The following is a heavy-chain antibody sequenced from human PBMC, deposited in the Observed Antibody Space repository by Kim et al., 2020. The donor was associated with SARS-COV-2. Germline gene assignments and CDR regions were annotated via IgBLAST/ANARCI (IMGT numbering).Heavy chain of an antibody. V-gene: IGHV4-39*01. D-gene: IGHD3-3*01. J-gene: IGHJ6*02. CDR3: ARHFGQWNYYYGMDV. Sequence: PSLKSRVTISVDTSKNQFALKLSYVTAADTAVYYCARHFGQWNYYYGMDVWGQGTTVTVSS.